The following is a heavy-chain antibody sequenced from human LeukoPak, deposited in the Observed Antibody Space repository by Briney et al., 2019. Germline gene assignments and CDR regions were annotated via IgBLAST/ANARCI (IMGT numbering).Heavy chain of an antibody. CDR2: ISASGGNT. Sequence: PGGSLRLSCAASGLTFSSHVMTWVRQAPGKGLEWVSSISASGGNTYYADSVKGRFTSSRDNSKNTFYLQMNNLRAEDTAVYYCARALESSTWGQGTLVTVSS. D-gene: IGHD6-13*01. CDR1: GLTFSSHV. J-gene: IGHJ5*02. CDR3: ARALESST. V-gene: IGHV3-23*01.